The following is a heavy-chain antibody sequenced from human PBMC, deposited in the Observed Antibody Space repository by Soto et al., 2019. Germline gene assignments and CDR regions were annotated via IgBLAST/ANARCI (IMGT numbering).Heavy chain of an antibody. CDR1: GFTFSDHY. CDR3: VRVAALYYFDY. CDR2: IRKKANSYTT. Sequence: EGQLVESGGGLVQPGGSLRLSCAASGFTFSDHYMDWVRQAPGKGLEWVGRIRKKANSYTTEYVASVQGRFSISRDDSQNSLYLQMNSLKTEDTAVYYCVRVAALYYFDYWGQGTLVTVSS. V-gene: IGHV3-72*01. D-gene: IGHD6-6*01. J-gene: IGHJ4*02.